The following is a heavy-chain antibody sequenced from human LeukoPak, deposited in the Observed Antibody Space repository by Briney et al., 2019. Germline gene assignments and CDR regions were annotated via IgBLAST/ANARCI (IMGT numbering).Heavy chain of an antibody. Sequence: GGSLRLSCAASGFTFSSYWMHWVRQAPGKGLVWVSRINSDGSSTDYADSVKGRFTISRDNSKNTLYLQMNSLRAGDTAVYYCAKSPKTMVRGIYPAPFDYWGQGTLVTVSS. CDR1: GFTFSSYW. V-gene: IGHV3-74*01. CDR3: AKSPKTMVRGIYPAPFDY. J-gene: IGHJ4*02. D-gene: IGHD3-10*01. CDR2: INSDGSST.